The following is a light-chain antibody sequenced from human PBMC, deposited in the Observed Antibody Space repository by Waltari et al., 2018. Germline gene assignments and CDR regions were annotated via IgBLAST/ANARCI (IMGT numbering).Light chain of an antibody. CDR2: DNN. CDR1: SGHIASNF. J-gene: IGLJ1*01. Sequence: NFMLTQPHSVSESPGTAVTISCTRSSGHIASNFVQWFQQRPGSAPTTLIYDNNQRPPEVPARCSASADTSSNSASLFLSGLKTEDEAYYFCQSYDTNNLYVFGTGTKVTVL. CDR3: QSYDTNNLYV. V-gene: IGLV6-57*04.